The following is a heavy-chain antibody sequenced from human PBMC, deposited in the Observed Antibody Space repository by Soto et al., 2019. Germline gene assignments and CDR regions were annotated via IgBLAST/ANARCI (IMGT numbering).Heavy chain of an antibody. CDR2: MYNSGST. CDR3: ARPTSWFGDIL. V-gene: IGHV4-59*08. CDR1: GGSISSYY. D-gene: IGHD3-10*01. Sequence: PSETLSLTCTVSGGSISSYYWSWIRQPPGKGLEWIGYMYNSGSTKYNPSLESRVTISVDTSKTHFSLRLTSVTAADTAVYYCARPTSWFGDILWGQGTLVTVSS. J-gene: IGHJ4*02.